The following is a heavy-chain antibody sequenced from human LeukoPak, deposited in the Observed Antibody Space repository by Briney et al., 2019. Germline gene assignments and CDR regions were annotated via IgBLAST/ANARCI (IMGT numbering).Heavy chain of an antibody. D-gene: IGHD3-3*01. CDR1: GFTFSSYG. V-gene: IGHV3-30*02. Sequence: GGSLRLSCAASGFTFSSYGMHWVRQAPSKGLEWVAFIRYDGSNKYYADSVKGRFTISRDNSKNTLYLQMNSLRAEDTAVYYCAKDFVVITIFGVALEHWGQGTLVTVSS. CDR2: IRYDGSNK. CDR3: AKDFVVITIFGVALEH. J-gene: IGHJ1*01.